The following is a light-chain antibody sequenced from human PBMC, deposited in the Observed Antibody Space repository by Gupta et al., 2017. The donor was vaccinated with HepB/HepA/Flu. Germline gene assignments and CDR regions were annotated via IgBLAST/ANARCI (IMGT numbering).Light chain of an antibody. Sequence: DIQMTQSPSSMSVSVGDRVTITCRASQNIRSWLAWYQQKPGKAPKLLIYAASSLESGVPSRFSGGGSGTDFALTISSLQPEDFATYYCQQADSFPQTFGQGTTVE. J-gene: IGKJ1*01. CDR2: AAS. V-gene: IGKV1-12*01. CDR3: QQADSFPQT. CDR1: QNIRSW.